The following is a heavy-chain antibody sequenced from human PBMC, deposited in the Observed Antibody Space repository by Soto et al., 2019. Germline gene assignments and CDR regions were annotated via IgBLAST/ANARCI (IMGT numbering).Heavy chain of an antibody. CDR2: ISGGGGST. CDR3: AKGAYTEMVTRFDF. J-gene: IGHJ4*02. Sequence: EVKLLESGGGLEQPGGSLRLSCAASEFTFSSYAMSWVRQAPGKGLEWVSAISGGGGSTYYADSVKGRFTISRDNSKNTLYLQVNSLRAEDTAVYYCAKGAYTEMVTRFDFWGQGTLVTVSS. CDR1: EFTFSSYA. V-gene: IGHV3-23*01. D-gene: IGHD5-18*01.